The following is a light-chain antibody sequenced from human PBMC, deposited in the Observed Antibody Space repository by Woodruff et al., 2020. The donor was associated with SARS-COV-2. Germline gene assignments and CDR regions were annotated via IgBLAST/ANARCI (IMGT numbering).Light chain of an antibody. Sequence: ITCQGDSLRSYYASWYQQKPGQAPVLVIYGKNNRPSGIPDRFSGSSSGNTASLTITGAQAEDEADYYCNSRDSSGNHLGVFGG. CDR1: SLRSYY. V-gene: IGLV3-19*01. CDR2: GKN. CDR3: NSRDSSGNHLGV. J-gene: IGLJ2*01.